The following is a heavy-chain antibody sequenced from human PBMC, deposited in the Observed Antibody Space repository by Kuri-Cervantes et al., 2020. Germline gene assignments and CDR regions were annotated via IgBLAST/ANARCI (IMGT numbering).Heavy chain of an antibody. Sequence: ASVKVSCKASGCTFTGYYMHWVRQAPGQGLEWMGWISAYNGNTNYAQKFQGRVTITADESTSTAYMELSSLRSEDTAVYYCASGNRAAAIGYWGQGALVTVSS. J-gene: IGHJ4*02. CDR2: ISAYNGNT. D-gene: IGHD2-2*01. CDR3: ASGNRAAAIGY. V-gene: IGHV1-18*04. CDR1: GCTFTGYY.